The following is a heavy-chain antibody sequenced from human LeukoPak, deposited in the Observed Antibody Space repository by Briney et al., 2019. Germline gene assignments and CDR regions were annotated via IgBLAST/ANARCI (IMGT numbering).Heavy chain of an antibody. J-gene: IGHJ3*02. CDR1: GFTFSSYG. V-gene: IGHV3-30*18. D-gene: IGHD3-22*01. Sequence: GGSLRLSCAASGFTFSSYGMHWVRQAPGKGLEWVAVISYDGSNEYYADSVKGRFTISRDNSKNTLYLQMNSLRAEDTAVYYCAKGRITMSDAFDIWGQGTMVTVSS. CDR2: ISYDGSNE. CDR3: AKGRITMSDAFDI.